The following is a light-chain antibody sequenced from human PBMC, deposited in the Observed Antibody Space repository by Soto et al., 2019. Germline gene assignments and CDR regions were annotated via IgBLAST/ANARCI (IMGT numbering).Light chain of an antibody. CDR1: QGISSY. J-gene: IGKJ1*01. CDR2: VAS. V-gene: IGKV1-9*01. CDR3: QQLNTSPRT. Sequence: DIQLTQSPSFLSASVGDRVTITCRASQGISSYLAWYQQKPGKAPKFLIHVASTLQSGVPSRFSGSGSGTVFTLTISSLQPEDFATYYCQQLNTSPRTFGQGTKVEI.